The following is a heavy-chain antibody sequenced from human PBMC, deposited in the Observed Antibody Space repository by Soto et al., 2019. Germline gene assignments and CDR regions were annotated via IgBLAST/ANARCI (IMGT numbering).Heavy chain of an antibody. CDR2: IYYNGRT. V-gene: IGHV4-59*08. J-gene: IGHJ4*02. Sequence: QVQLQESGPGLVKPSETLSLTCTVSGGSISSKYWSWILQPPGKGLEWIGYIYYNGRTNYKPSLKSRVTISVDTSRNQFSLTLNSVTAADTVVYYCARLRWATIAEAGSFDYWGQGILVTVAS. D-gene: IGHD6-13*01. CDR1: GGSISSKY. CDR3: ARLRWATIAEAGSFDY.